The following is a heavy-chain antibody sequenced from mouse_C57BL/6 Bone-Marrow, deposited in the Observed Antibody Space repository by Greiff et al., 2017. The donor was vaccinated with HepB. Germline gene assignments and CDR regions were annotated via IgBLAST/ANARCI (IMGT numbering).Heavy chain of an antibody. CDR2: ISNLAYSI. J-gene: IGHJ4*01. CDR1: GFTFSDYG. CDR3: ARHRRYAMDY. V-gene: IGHV5-15*01. Sequence: LVESGGGLVQPGGSLKLSCAASGFTFSDYGMAWVRQAPRKGPEWVAFISNLAYSIYYADTVTGRFTISRENAKNTLYLDMSSLRSEDTAMYYCARHRRYAMDYWGQGTSVTVSS.